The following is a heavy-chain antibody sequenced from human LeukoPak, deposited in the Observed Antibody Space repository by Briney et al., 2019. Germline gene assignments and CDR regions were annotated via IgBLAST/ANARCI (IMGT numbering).Heavy chain of an antibody. D-gene: IGHD5-18*01. J-gene: IGHJ4*02. CDR3: ARLGEYSYKD. CDR2: IYYSGST. CDR1: GGSISSGGYS. V-gene: IGHV4-61*08. Sequence: SETLSLTCAVSGGSISSGGYSWSWIRQPPGEGLEWIGYIYYSGSTNYNPSLKSRVTISVDTSKNQFSLKLSSVTAADTAVYYCARLGEYSYKDWGQGTLVTVSS.